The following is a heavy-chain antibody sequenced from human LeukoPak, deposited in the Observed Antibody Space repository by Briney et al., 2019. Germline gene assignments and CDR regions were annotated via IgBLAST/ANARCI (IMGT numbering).Heavy chain of an antibody. CDR2: IYYSGST. CDR1: GGSISSGDYY. J-gene: IGHJ6*03. CDR3: ARVLTGDPPYYYYMDV. Sequence: ASQTLSLTCTVSGGSISSGDYYWSWIRQPPGKGLEWIGYIYYSGSTNYNPSLKSRVTISVDTSKNQFSLKLSSVTAADTAVYYCARVLTGDPPYYYYMDVWGKGTTVTVSS. D-gene: IGHD7-27*01. V-gene: IGHV4-61*08.